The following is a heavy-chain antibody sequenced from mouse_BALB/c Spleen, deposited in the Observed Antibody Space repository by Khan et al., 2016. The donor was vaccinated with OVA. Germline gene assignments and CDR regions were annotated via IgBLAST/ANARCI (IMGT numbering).Heavy chain of an antibody. V-gene: IGHV3-2*02. CDR2: ISYSGNT. J-gene: IGHJ2*01. Sequence: EVQLQESGPGLVKPSQSLSLTCTVTGYSITSDYAWNWIRQFPGNKLEWMGYISYSGNTKYNPSLKSRISITRDTSKNQFFLLLNSVTIEDTATYFCARSYGGDFDYWGQGTTLTVSS. D-gene: IGHD1-1*02. CDR1: GYSITSDYA. CDR3: ARSYGGDFDY.